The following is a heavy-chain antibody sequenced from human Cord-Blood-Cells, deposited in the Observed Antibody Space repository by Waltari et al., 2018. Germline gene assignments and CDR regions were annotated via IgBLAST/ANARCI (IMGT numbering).Heavy chain of an antibody. D-gene: IGHD1-7*01. CDR3: ARGVTTAGTVRD. V-gene: IGHV3-48*02. CDR1: GFTFSSYS. J-gene: IGHJ4*02. Sequence: EVQLVESGGGLVQPGGSLRLSCAASGFTFSSYSMNWVRQAPGKRLEWVSYISSSSSTIYYADSVKGRFTISRDNAKNSRYLQMNSLRDEDTAVYYCARGVTTAGTVRDWGQGTLVTVSS. CDR2: ISSSSSTI.